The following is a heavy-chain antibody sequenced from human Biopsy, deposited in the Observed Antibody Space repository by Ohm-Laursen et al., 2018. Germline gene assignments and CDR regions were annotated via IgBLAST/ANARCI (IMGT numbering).Heavy chain of an antibody. Sequence: ATVKISCNVSGYTLTELSMHWVRQAPGKGLEWMGGFAPENGKTVYAQNFQARVSVTEDTSTDTAYMELRSLRSEDTAVYYCAADINVWNVNYWGQGTQVTVSS. CDR1: GYTLTELS. CDR2: FAPENGKT. CDR3: AADINVWNVNY. J-gene: IGHJ4*02. V-gene: IGHV1-24*01. D-gene: IGHD1-1*01.